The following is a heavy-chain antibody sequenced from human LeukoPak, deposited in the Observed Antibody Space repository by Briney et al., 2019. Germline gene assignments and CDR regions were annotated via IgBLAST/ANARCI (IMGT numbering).Heavy chain of an antibody. CDR2: INHSGST. D-gene: IGHD6-13*01. CDR3: ARFYGSKGRIAAAGTGMDY. V-gene: IGHV4-34*01. Sequence: SSETLSLTCAVYGGSFSGYYWSWIRQPPGKGLEWIGEINHSGSTNYNPSLKSRVTISVDTSKNQFSLKLSSVTAADTAVYYCARFYGSKGRIAAAGTGMDYWGQGTLVTVSS. J-gene: IGHJ4*02. CDR1: GGSFSGYY.